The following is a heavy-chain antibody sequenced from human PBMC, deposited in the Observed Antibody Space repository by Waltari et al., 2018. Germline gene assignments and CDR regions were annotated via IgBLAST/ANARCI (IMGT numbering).Heavy chain of an antibody. CDR2: IYYSGTT. CDR1: GDSISSSSPYY. CDR3: ARQDVSTTAWGVVSWFDP. V-gene: IGHV4-39*01. D-gene: IGHD1-26*01. Sequence: QVQLQESGPGLVKPSETLSLTCTVSGDSISSSSPYYWSWTRQPPGKRLEWIGTIYYSGTTYYESSLKRRLTISVDTSKNQFSLKLTSVTASDTAVYYCARQDVSTTAWGVVSWFDPWGQGTLVTVSS. J-gene: IGHJ5*02.